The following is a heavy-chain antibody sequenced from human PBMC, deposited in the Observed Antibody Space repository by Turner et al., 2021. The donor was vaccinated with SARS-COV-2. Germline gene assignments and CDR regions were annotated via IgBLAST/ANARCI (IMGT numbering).Heavy chain of an antibody. CDR3: ARLPVGYYGSGSYYHYGMDV. V-gene: IGHV4-39*01. D-gene: IGHD3-10*01. CDR2: IYDSGST. CDR1: GGSIISRSYY. Sequence: QLQLQESGPGLVKPSETLSLTCTVSGGSIISRSYYWGWSRQPPGKGLEWIGSIYDSGSTYYNPALKSRVTISVDTSKNQCSRKLSSVTAADTAVYYCARLPVGYYGSGSYYHYGMDVWGQGTTVTVSS. J-gene: IGHJ6*02.